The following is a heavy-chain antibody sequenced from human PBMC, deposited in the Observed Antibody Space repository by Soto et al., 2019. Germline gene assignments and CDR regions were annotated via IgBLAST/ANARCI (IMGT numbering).Heavy chain of an antibody. CDR3: VKEYCSSSDCRIYNWFDP. D-gene: IGHD2-2*01. CDR2: ISSSGEST. V-gene: IGHV3-23*01. CDR1: GFTFSNYA. Sequence: EVQILESGGGLVQPAGSLTLSCAASGFTFSNYAMSWVREAPGKGLEWVSDISSSGESTYYADSVRGRFTISRDNSKNTLYLQMNSLRAEDTAVYYCVKEYCSSSDCRIYNWFDPWGQGTLVTVSS. J-gene: IGHJ5*02.